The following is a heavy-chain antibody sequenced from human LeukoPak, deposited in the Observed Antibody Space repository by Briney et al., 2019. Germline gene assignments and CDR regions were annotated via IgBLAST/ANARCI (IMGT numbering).Heavy chain of an antibody. CDR3: ARQYSFDY. CDR2: FSASGGDT. J-gene: IGHJ4*02. V-gene: IGHV3-23*01. Sequence: GGSLRLSCAAYGFTFSNYGMSWVRQAPGKGLEWVSSFSASGGDTNYADSVKGRFTISRDNSKNTLYVQMNSLRAEDTAVYFCARQYSFDYWGQGTLVTVSS. CDR1: GFTFSNYG.